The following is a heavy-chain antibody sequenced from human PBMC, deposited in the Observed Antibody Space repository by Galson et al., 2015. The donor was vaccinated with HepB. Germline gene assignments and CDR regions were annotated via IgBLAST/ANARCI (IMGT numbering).Heavy chain of an antibody. V-gene: IGHV3-30*18. J-gene: IGHJ4*02. CDR3: AKSRDEYSYFDY. CDR2: ISYDGSNK. D-gene: IGHD5-24*01. Sequence: SLRLSCAASGFTFSSYGMHWVRQAPGKGLEWVAVISYDGSNKYYADSVKGRFTISRDNSKNTLYLQMNSLRAEDTAVYYCAKSRDEYSYFDYWGQGTLVTVSS. CDR1: GFTFSSYG.